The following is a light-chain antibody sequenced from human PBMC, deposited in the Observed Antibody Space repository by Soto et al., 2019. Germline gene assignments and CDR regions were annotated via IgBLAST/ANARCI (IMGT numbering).Light chain of an antibody. Sequence: EIVLTQSPGTLSLSPGERATLSCRASESVSTSYLAWYQQKPGQPPRLLIYGSSGRTTVIPDRFSVSASGTDITLTISRQEHEDFTFYYWQHYRSSGLFGPGTKVDIK. J-gene: IGKJ3*01. CDR1: ESVSTSY. CDR3: QHYRSSGL. CDR2: GSS. V-gene: IGKV3-20*01.